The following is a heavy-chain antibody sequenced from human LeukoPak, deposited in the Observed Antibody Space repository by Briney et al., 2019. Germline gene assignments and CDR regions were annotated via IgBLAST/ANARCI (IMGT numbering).Heavy chain of an antibody. V-gene: IGHV4-39*01. D-gene: IGHD3-16*02. CDR1: GGSISSSSYY. CDR3: ARHIGGRYYYYYMDV. CDR2: IYYSGST. J-gene: IGHJ6*03. Sequence: PSETLSLTCTVSGGSISSSSYYWGWIRQSPGKGLEWISSIYYSGSTYYNPSLKSRVTISIDTSKNQFSLKLSSVTAADTAVYYCARHIGGRYYYYYMDVWGKGTTVTISS.